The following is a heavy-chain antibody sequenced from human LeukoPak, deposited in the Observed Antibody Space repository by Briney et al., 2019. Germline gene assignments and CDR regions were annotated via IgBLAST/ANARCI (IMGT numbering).Heavy chain of an antibody. CDR3: ARVGYYGSGSFPQSSDP. V-gene: IGHV1-8*02. D-gene: IGHD3-10*01. J-gene: IGHJ5*02. CDR2: MNPNSGNT. Sequence: ASVKVSCKASGYTFTSYDINWVRQATGQGLEWMGWMNPNSGNTGYAQKFQGRVTMTRDTSISTAYMDLSRLRSDDTAVYYCARVGYYGSGSFPQSSDPWGQGTLVTVSS. CDR1: GYTFTSYD.